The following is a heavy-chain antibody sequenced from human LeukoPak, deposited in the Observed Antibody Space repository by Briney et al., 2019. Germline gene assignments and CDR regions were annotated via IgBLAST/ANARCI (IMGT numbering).Heavy chain of an antibody. J-gene: IGHJ4*02. V-gene: IGHV4-61*08. Sequence: SETLSLTCTVSGGSVSGASVGRGAHFWNWIRQAPGKGLEWIGYIYQSGSTYFNPSLKSRVSISIDTSKNQFSLKLSSVTAADTAVYYCARSNTVGADLSFDSWGQGTLVTVSS. D-gene: IGHD1-26*01. CDR2: IYQSGST. CDR1: GASVGRGAHF. CDR3: ARSNTVGADLSFDS.